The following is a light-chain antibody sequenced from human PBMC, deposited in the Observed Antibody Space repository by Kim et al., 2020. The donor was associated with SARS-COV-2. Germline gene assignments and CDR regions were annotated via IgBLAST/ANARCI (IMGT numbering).Light chain of an antibody. V-gene: IGLV6-57*03. CDR3: QSFDSNTVV. Sequence: GKTVTISCARSRGTIATNYVQWYQQRPGSAPTTVIFEDYRRPSGVPDRFSGSVDSSSSSASLTISGLRPEDEADYYCQSFDSNTVVFGGGTQLTVL. J-gene: IGLJ2*01. CDR1: RGTIATNY. CDR2: EDY.